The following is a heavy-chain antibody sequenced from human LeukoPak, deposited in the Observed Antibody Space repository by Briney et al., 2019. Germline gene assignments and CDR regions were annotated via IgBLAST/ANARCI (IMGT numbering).Heavy chain of an antibody. CDR2: INTDDSST. Sequence: GGSLRLSCAASGFTFSSYWMHWVRQAPGKGLVWVSRINTDDSSTSYADSVKGRFTISRDNAKNTLYLQMNSLRAEDSAVYYCAFTKTTNYYYGMDVWGQGTTVTVSS. CDR3: AFTKTTNYYYGMDV. CDR1: GFTFSSYW. V-gene: IGHV3-74*01. D-gene: IGHD2-8*01. J-gene: IGHJ6*02.